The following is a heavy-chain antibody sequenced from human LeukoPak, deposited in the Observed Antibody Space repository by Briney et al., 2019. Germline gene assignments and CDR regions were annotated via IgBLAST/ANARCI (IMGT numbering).Heavy chain of an antibody. CDR2: IKEDGGEK. V-gene: IGHV3-7*03. D-gene: IGHD2-2*01. CDR1: GFTLSNYW. CDR3: AKVHIVVVPAALNWFDP. Sequence: GGSLRLSCAASGFTLSNYWMTWVRQAPGKGLEWVAHIKEDGGEKHYVDPVKGRFTISRDNAKNSLYLQMNSLRAEDTAVYYCAKVHIVVVPAALNWFDPWGQGTLVTVSS. J-gene: IGHJ5*02.